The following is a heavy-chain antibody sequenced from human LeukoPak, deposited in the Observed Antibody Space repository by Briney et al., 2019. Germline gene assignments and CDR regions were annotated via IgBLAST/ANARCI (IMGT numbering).Heavy chain of an antibody. J-gene: IGHJ4*02. D-gene: IGHD1-26*01. CDR1: GFTFSSAW. CDR2: IKTKTDGGTT. CDR3: ITRPNPVGY. Sequence: GGSLRLSCAASGFTFSSAWMSWVRQAPGKGLEWVGRIKTKTDGGTTDYAAPVKGRFTISRDDSKDTLYLQMYSLTTEDTAVYYCITRPNPVGYWGQGTLVTVSS. V-gene: IGHV3-15*01.